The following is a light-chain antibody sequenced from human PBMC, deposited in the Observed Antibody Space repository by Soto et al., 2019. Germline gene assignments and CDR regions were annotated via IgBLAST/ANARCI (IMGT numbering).Light chain of an antibody. Sequence: EIVLTQSPATLSLSPGERATLSCRASPSVSSYLAWYQQKPGQAPRLLIYDASNMATGSPARFSGSGSGTDFTLTISSLEPEDFAVYYCQQRSNWPPLFTFGPGTKVDIK. CDR2: DAS. CDR3: QQRSNWPPLFT. V-gene: IGKV3-11*01. CDR1: PSVSSY. J-gene: IGKJ3*01.